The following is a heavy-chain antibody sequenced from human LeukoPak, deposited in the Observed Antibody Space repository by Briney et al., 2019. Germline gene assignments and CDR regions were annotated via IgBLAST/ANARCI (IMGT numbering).Heavy chain of an antibody. V-gene: IGHV1-2*04. Sequence: ASVKVSCKASGYTFTDYYMHWVRQAPGQGLEWMGWINPNSGGTNYAQKFQGWVTMTRDTSISTAYMELSRLRSDDTAVYYCARDSGEGVRGVIITGLYYYHSMDVWGQGTTVTVSS. CDR3: ARDSGEGVRGVIITGLYYYHSMDV. CDR1: GYTFTDYY. J-gene: IGHJ6*02. D-gene: IGHD3-10*01. CDR2: INPNSGGT.